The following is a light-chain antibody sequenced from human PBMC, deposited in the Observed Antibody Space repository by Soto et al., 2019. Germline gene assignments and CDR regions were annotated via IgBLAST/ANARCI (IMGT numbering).Light chain of an antibody. V-gene: IGLV1-44*01. CDR3: AAWDDSLNLFV. J-gene: IGLJ1*01. CDR2: GNN. Sequence: QSVLTQPPSASGTPGQTVTLSCSGSTANIGSNTVNWYQQVPGTAPKVLIYGNNQRPSGVPARFSDSKSGTSASLAISGLQSEDEADYYCAAWDDSLNLFVFGTGTKVTVL. CDR1: TANIGSNT.